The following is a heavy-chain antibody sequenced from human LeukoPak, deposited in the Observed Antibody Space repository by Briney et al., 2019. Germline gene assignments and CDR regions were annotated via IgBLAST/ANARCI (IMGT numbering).Heavy chain of an antibody. Sequence: GGSLRLSCAASGFTFSSYEMNWVRQAPGKGLEWVAFIRYDGSNKYYADSVKGRSTISRDNSKNTLYLQMNRLRTEDTAVYYCAKDLDGGNSVFDYWGQGTLVTVSS. D-gene: IGHD4-23*01. V-gene: IGHV3-30*02. CDR1: GFTFSSYE. J-gene: IGHJ4*02. CDR2: IRYDGSNK. CDR3: AKDLDGGNSVFDY.